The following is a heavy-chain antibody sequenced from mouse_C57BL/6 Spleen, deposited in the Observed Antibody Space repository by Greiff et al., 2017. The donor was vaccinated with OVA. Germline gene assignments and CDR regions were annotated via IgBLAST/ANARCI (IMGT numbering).Heavy chain of an antibody. Sequence: DVKLVESGGDLVKPGGSLKLSCAASGFTFSSYGMSWVRQTPDKRLEWVATISSGGSYTYYPDSVKGRFTISRDNAKNTLYLQMSSLKSEDTAMYYCARRSGNYGFAYWGQGTLVTVSA. CDR3: ARRSGNYGFAY. D-gene: IGHD2-1*01. J-gene: IGHJ3*01. CDR1: GFTFSSYG. CDR2: ISSGGSYT. V-gene: IGHV5-6*02.